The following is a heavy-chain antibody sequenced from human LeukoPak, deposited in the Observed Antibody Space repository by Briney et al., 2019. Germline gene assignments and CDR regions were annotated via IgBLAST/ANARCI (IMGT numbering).Heavy chain of an antibody. V-gene: IGHV1-18*01. CDR3: ARATLTGYDY. J-gene: IGHJ4*02. Sequence: ASVKVSCKASGYTFTNYAVNWLRQAPGQGLEWMGWISAYNGNTNYAQKLQGRVTMTTDTSTSTAYMELRSLRSDDTAVYYCARATLTGYDYWGQGTLVTVSS. CDR1: GYTFTNYA. D-gene: IGHD3-9*01. CDR2: ISAYNGNT.